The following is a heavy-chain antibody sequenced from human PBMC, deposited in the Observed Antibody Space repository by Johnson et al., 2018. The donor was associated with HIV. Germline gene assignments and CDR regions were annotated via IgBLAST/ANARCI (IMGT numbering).Heavy chain of an antibody. CDR2: IYSGGST. D-gene: IGHD1-26*01. J-gene: IGHJ3*02. CDR1: GFTVSSNY. V-gene: IGHV3-66*02. CDR3: AKFGRSPRELEDAFDI. Sequence: EVQLVESGGGLVQPGGSLRLSCAASGFTVSSNYMSWVRQAPGKGLEWVSVIYSGGSTYYADSVKGRFTISRDNSKNTLYLQMNSLSVDDTAVYYCAKFGRSPRELEDAFDIWGQGTMVTVSS.